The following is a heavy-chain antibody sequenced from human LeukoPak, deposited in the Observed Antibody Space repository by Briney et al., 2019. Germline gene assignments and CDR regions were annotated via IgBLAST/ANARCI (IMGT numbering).Heavy chain of an antibody. CDR2: IIPIFGTA. Sequence: ASVKVSCKASGGTFSSYAISWVRQAPGQGLEWMGGIIPIFGTANYARKFQGRVTITADESTSTAYMELSSLRSEDTAVYYCARASARLVTNWFDPWGQGTLVTVSS. CDR1: GGTFSSYA. V-gene: IGHV1-69*13. CDR3: ARASARLVTNWFDP. D-gene: IGHD3-9*01. J-gene: IGHJ5*02.